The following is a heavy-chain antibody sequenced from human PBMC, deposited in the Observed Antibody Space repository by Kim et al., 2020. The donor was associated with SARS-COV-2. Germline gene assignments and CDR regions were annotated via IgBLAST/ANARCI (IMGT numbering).Heavy chain of an antibody. Sequence: SETLSLTCTVSGGSISSSSYYWGWIRQPPGKGLEWIGSIYYSGSTYYNPSLKSRVTISVDTSKNQFSLKLSSVTAADTAVYYCARQQRGTSFVVVTAIPGGFDYWGQGTLVTVSS. J-gene: IGHJ4*02. D-gene: IGHD2-21*02. CDR2: IYYSGST. CDR3: ARQQRGTSFVVVTAIPGGFDY. V-gene: IGHV4-39*01. CDR1: GGSISSSSYY.